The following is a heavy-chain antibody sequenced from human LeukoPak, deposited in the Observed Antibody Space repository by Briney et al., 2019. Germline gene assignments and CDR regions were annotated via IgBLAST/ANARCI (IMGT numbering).Heavy chain of an antibody. V-gene: IGHV3-15*07. Sequence: GGSLRLSCAASGFTFSNAWMNWVRQAPGKGLEWVGRTKSKPDGGTTDYAAPVKGRFTISRDDSKNTLYLQMNSLKTEDTAVYYCTSETNYYDSSGYYSPFDYWGQGTLVTVSS. CDR2: TKSKPDGGTT. D-gene: IGHD3-22*01. CDR1: GFTFSNAW. CDR3: TSETNYYDSSGYYSPFDY. J-gene: IGHJ4*02.